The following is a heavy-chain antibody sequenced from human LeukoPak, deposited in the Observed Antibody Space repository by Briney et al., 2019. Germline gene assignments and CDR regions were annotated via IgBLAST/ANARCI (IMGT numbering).Heavy chain of an antibody. D-gene: IGHD3-10*01. J-gene: IGHJ4*02. CDR2: TSAYNGNT. Sequence: ASVKVSCKASGYTFTSYGISWVRQAPGQGLEWMGWTSAYNGNTNYAQKLQGRVTMTTDTSTSTAYMELRSLRSDDPAFYQCARRRIARGLYGSGSSELCYWGQGTLVTVSS. V-gene: IGHV1-18*04. CDR1: GYTFTSYG. CDR3: ARRRIARGLYGSGSSELCY.